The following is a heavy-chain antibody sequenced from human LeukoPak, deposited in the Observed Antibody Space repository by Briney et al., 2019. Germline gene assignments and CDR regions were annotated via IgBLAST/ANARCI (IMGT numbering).Heavy chain of an antibody. CDR1: GYTFTGYY. CDR3: ATSAGDYRAGHYYYMGV. CDR2: INPNTAGT. V-gene: IGHV1-2*02. J-gene: IGHJ6*03. Sequence: ASVKVSCKASGYTFTGYYFHWVRQAPAQGLEWMGWINPNTAGTNYAQKFLGGVTLTSDTSISTAYMELNRLTSDDTAVYYCATSAGDYRAGHYYYMGVWGKGTSVTVSS. D-gene: IGHD4-11*01.